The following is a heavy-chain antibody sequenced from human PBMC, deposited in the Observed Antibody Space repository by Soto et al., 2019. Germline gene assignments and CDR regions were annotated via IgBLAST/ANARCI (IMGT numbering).Heavy chain of an antibody. Sequence: EVQLVESGGGSVQPGESLRLSCAAHGFSFRDYDMHWVRQRKGKGIEWFSALGAARDPYYVGSVKGRFSVSRYNAQNSLFLQMNTLRVDDTAVYFCARAYLGRLPRRADYYYAIDVLGPGTTVTVSS. D-gene: IGHD1-26*01. CDR1: GFSFRDYD. CDR3: ARAYLGRLPRRADYYYAIDV. J-gene: IGHJ6*02. CDR2: LGAARDP. V-gene: IGHV3-13*05.